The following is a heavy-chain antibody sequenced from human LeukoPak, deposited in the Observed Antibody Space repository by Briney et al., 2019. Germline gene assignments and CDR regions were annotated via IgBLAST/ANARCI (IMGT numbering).Heavy chain of an antibody. CDR3: AKDSSMWFGILVNYFDY. CDR1: GLTFSSCD. CDR2: ISSSGANT. J-gene: IGHJ4*02. Sequence: GGSLRLSCAASGLTFSSCDVSWVRQAPGEGLEWVSGISSSGANTHYADSVRGRFTISRDNSNNTLYPQMASLRAEDTAIYYCAKDSSMWFGILVNYFDYLGQGTLVTVSS. V-gene: IGHV3-23*01. D-gene: IGHD3-10*01.